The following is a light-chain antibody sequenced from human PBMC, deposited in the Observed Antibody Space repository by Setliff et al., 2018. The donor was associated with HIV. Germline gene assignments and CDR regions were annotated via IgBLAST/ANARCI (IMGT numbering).Light chain of an antibody. CDR3: QVWDSSSDHYV. V-gene: IGLV3-21*03. CDR1: KIGSKS. Sequence: SYELTQPPSVSVAPGKTARITCGGNKIGSKSVHWYQQKPGQAPVLVVYDDSDRPSGIPERFSGSNSGNTATLTISRVDAGDEADYYCQVWDSSSDHYVFGTGTKVTVL. CDR2: DDS. J-gene: IGLJ1*01.